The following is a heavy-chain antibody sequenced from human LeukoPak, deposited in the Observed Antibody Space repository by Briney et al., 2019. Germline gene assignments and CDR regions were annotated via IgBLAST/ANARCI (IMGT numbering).Heavy chain of an antibody. CDR2: IYHSGST. CDR3: ACLPYCSSTSCYFDWFDP. V-gene: IGHV4-38-2*01. D-gene: IGHD2-2*01. J-gene: IGHJ5*02. CDR1: GYSISSGYY. Sequence: SETLSLTCAVSGYSISSGYYWGWIRQPPGKGLEWIGSIYHSGSTYYNPSLKNRVTISVDTSKNQFSLKLSSVTAADTAVYYCACLPYCSSTSCYFDWFDPWGQGTLVTVSS.